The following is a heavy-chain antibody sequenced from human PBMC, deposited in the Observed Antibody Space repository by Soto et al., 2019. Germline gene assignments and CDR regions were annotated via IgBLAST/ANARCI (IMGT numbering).Heavy chain of an antibody. CDR1: GFTFSSYA. D-gene: IGHD6-19*01. CDR3: AKENIAVAVDY. CDR2: ISGSGGST. J-gene: IGHJ4*02. Sequence: GESLKISCAASGFTFSSYAMSWVRQAPGKGLEWVSAISGSGGSTYYADSVKGRFTTSRDNSKNTLYLQMNSLRAEDTAVYYCAKENIAVAVDYWGQGTLVTVSS. V-gene: IGHV3-23*01.